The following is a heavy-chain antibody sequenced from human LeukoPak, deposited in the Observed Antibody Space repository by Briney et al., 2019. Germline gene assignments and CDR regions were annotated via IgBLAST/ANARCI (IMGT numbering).Heavy chain of an antibody. CDR2: ISRSGSTK. D-gene: IGHD2-15*01. Sequence: AGGSLRLSCAASGFTFSDYNMRWIRQAPGRGLEWVSSISRSGSTKYYADSVKGRFTISRDNAKNSLFLQMNSLRAEDTAVYYCARVLRYCSGGNCYSGGLGYMDVWGKGTTVTISS. CDR1: GFTFSDYN. V-gene: IGHV3-11*01. J-gene: IGHJ6*03. CDR3: ARVLRYCSGGNCYSGGLGYMDV.